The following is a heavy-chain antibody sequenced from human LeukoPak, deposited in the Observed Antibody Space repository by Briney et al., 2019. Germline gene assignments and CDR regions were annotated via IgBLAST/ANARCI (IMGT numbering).Heavy chain of an antibody. D-gene: IGHD3-22*01. V-gene: IGHV3-30-3*01. J-gene: IGHJ3*02. CDR1: GFTFSSYA. CDR3: ASHDYYDSSGYYPGAFDI. CDR2: ISYDGSNK. Sequence: PGGSLRLSCAASGFTFSSYAMHWVRQAPGKGLEWVAVISYDGSNKYYADSVKGRFTISRDNSKNTPYLQMNSLRAEDTAVYYCASHDYYDSSGYYPGAFDIWGQGTMVTVSS.